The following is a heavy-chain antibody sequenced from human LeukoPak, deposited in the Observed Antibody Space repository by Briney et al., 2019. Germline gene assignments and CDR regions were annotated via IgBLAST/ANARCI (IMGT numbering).Heavy chain of an antibody. CDR1: GYTLTELS. J-gene: IGHJ4*02. CDR2: FDPEDGET. Sequence: ASVKVSCKVSGYTLTELSMHWVRQAPGKGLEWMGSFDPEDGETIYAQKFQGRVTMTEDTSTDTAYMELSSLRSEDTAIYYCATDLTCSSTSCYVDYWGQGTLVTVPS. CDR3: ATDLTCSSTSCYVDY. V-gene: IGHV1-24*01. D-gene: IGHD2-2*01.